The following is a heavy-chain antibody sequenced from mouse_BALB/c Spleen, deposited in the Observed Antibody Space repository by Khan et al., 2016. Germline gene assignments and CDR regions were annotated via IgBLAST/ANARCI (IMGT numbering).Heavy chain of an antibody. D-gene: IGHD1-1*01. CDR3: ASYYGSSYDYFDY. V-gene: IGHV1-87*01. CDR2: IYPGDGDT. J-gene: IGHJ2*01. Sequence: QVQLQQSGAELARPGASVKLSCKASGYTFTSYWMQWVKQRPGQGLEWIGAIYPGDGDTRYTQKFKGKATLTADNSSSTAYMQLSSLASEYSAVDDCASYYGSSYDYFDYWGQGTTLTVSS. CDR1: GYTFTSYW.